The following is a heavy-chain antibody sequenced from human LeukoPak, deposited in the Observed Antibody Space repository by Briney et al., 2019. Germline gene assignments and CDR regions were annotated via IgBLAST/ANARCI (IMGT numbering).Heavy chain of an antibody. CDR1: GGTFSSYA. D-gene: IGHD3-22*01. V-gene: IGHV1-69*05. J-gene: IGHJ5*02. CDR2: SIPIFGTA. Sequence: GASVKVSCKASGGTFSSYAISWVRQATGQGLEWMGRSIPIFGTANYAQKFQGRVTITTDESTSTAYMELSSLRSEDTAVYYCARAGTYYYDSSGYYSSDWFDPWGQGTLVTVSS. CDR3: ARAGTYYYDSSGYYSSDWFDP.